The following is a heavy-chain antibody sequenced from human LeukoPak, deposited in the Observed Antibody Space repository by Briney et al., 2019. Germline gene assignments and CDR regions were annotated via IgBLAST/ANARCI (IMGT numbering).Heavy chain of an antibody. Sequence: PSGTLSLTCTVSGGSISSSTYYWGWIRQPPGNGLEWIGSIYYSGSTYYNPSLKSRVTISVDTSKNQFSLKLSSVTAADTAVYYCARSILWFGEPRYYFDYWGQGTLVTVSS. CDR1: GGSISSSTYY. CDR3: ARSILWFGEPRYYFDY. CDR2: IYYSGST. V-gene: IGHV4-39*01. D-gene: IGHD3-10*01. J-gene: IGHJ4*02.